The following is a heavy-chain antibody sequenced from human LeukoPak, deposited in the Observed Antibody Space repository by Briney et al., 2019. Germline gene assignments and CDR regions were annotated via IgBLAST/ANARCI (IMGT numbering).Heavy chain of an antibody. CDR2: IKPDGSEK. CDR1: GITFSGNW. V-gene: IGHV3-7*05. CDR3: AKEAVAGIVDY. Sequence: GGSLRLSCADSGITFSGNWMSWVRQAPGKGLEWVAHIKPDGSEKYYVDSVRGRFTISRDNAENSLYLEMNSLRAEDTAVYYCAKEAVAGIVDYWGQGTLVTVSS. J-gene: IGHJ4*02. D-gene: IGHD6-19*01.